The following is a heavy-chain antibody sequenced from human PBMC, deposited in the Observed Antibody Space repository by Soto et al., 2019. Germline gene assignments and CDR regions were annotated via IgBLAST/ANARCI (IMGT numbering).Heavy chain of an antibody. Sequence: SETLSLTCTVSGGSISSGGYYWSWIRQHPGKGLEWIGYIYYSGSTYYNPSLKSRVTISVDTSKNQFSLKLSSVTAADTAVYYCARVSIVVVPAANFWFDPWGQGTLVTVSS. J-gene: IGHJ5*02. D-gene: IGHD2-2*01. V-gene: IGHV4-31*03. CDR2: IYYSGST. CDR1: GGSISSGGYY. CDR3: ARVSIVVVPAANFWFDP.